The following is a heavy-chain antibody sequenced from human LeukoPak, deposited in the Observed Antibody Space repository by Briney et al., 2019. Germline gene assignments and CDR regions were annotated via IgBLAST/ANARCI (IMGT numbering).Heavy chain of an antibody. J-gene: IGHJ6*03. CDR3: ARARGYNGSGSFGYNYYYYMDV. D-gene: IGHD3-10*01. CDR1: GFTVSSNY. V-gene: IGHV3-53*01. Sequence: GGSLRLSCAASGFTVSSNYMSWVRQAPGKGLEWVSVIYSGGSTYYADSVKGRFTISRDNSKNTLYLKMNSLRAEDTAVYYCARARGYNGSGSFGYNYYYYMDVWGKGTSVTVSS. CDR2: IYSGGST.